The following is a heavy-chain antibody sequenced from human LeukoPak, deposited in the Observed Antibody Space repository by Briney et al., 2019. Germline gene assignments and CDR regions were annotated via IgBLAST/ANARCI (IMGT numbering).Heavy chain of an antibody. D-gene: IGHD3-22*01. V-gene: IGHV3-53*01. Sequence: GGSLRLSCAASGFTVSSNYMSWVRQAPGKGLEWVSVIYSGGSTYSAESVKSRSTLSRDNSKTTLYLQMNSLRAEDTAVYYCAREKPQYYYDSSGSYFDYWGQGTLVTVSS. CDR1: GFTVSSNY. J-gene: IGHJ4*02. CDR2: IYSGGST. CDR3: AREKPQYYYDSSGSYFDY.